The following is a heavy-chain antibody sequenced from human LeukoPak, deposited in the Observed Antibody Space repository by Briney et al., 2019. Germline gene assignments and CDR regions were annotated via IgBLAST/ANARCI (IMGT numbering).Heavy chain of an antibody. CDR2: IYHSGST. D-gene: IGHD3-3*01. V-gene: IGHV4-30-2*01. CDR1: GGSISSGSYS. Sequence: SQTLSLTCAVSGGSISSGSYSWSWIRQPPGKGLEWIGYIYHSGSTYYNPSLKSRVTISVDRSKNQFSLKLSSVTAADTAVYYCARGVYDFWSGQGPWFDPWGQGTLVTVSS. CDR3: ARGVYDFWSGQGPWFDP. J-gene: IGHJ5*02.